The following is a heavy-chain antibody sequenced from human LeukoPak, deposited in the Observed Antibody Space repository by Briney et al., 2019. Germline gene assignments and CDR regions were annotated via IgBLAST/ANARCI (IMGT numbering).Heavy chain of an antibody. J-gene: IGHJ4*02. D-gene: IGHD3-10*01. CDR2: ISRRGNT. CDR1: GASFSGYY. Sequence: SETLSLTCAVYGASFSGYYWSWILQPPGKGLEWIGQISRRGNTHYNPSLKSRVTISVDTSKNQLSLKLSTVAAADTALYYCARHGEYYFDYWGQGTLVTVSS. V-gene: IGHV4-34*01. CDR3: ARHGEYYFDY.